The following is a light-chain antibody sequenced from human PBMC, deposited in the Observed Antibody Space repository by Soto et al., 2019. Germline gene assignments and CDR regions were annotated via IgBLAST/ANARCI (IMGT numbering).Light chain of an antibody. J-gene: IGKJ5*01. CDR1: QKIGTS. CDR3: QQRQYWPPIT. V-gene: IGKV1-39*01. CDR2: SIS. Sequence: DIQMTQSPSSLSASVGDRVTITCRASQKIGTSLNWYQQKSGQAPKLLISSISNLQSGVPSRFSGSGSGTDFTLTISSLEPEDCAIYYCQQRQYWPPITFGQGTRLEIK.